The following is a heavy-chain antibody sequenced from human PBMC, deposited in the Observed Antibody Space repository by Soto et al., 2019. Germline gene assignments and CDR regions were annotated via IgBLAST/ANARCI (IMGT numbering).Heavy chain of an antibody. D-gene: IGHD3-22*01. V-gene: IGHV4-59*01. J-gene: IGHJ4*02. Sequence: PSETLSLTCTVSGGPISSDYWSWIRQPPGKGLEWIGYTYYSGSTNYNPSLKSRVTISADTSKNQFSLKLSSVTAADTAVYYCARIGYYDSSGYYLGPFDYWGQGTLVTVSS. CDR3: ARIGYYDSSGYYLGPFDY. CDR2: TYYSGST. CDR1: GGPISSDY.